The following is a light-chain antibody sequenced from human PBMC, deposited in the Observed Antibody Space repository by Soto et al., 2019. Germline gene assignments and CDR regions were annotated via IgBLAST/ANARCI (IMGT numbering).Light chain of an antibody. CDR3: CSYAGSYTYV. J-gene: IGLJ1*01. CDR2: DVS. V-gene: IGLV2-11*01. Sequence: QSALTQPRSVSGSPGQSVTISCTGTSSDVGGYNYVSWYQQHPGKAPKLMINDVSKRPSGVPDRFSGSKSGNTASLTISGLQCEDEADYYCCSYAGSYTYVFGIGTKVTVL. CDR1: SSDVGGYNY.